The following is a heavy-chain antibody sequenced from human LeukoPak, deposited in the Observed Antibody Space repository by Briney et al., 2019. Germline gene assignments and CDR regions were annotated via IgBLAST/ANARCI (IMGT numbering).Heavy chain of an antibody. D-gene: IGHD5-18*01. CDR1: GYTFTGYY. J-gene: IGHJ4*02. CDR2: INPNSGGT. CDR3: ARGRYSYGSAFDY. Sequence: VASVKVSCKASGYTFTGYYMHWVRQAPGQGLEWMGWINPNSGGTNYAQKFQGRVTMTRDTSISTAYMELSRLRSDDTAVYYCARGRYSYGSAFDYWGQGTLVTVSS. V-gene: IGHV1-2*02.